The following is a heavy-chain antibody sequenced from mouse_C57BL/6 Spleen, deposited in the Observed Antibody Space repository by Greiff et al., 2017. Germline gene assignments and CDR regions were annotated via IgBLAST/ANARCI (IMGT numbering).Heavy chain of an antibody. J-gene: IGHJ4*01. V-gene: IGHV5-4*01. D-gene: IGHD4-1*01. CDR3: ARALLTGTGAMDY. CDR1: GFTFSSYA. Sequence: EVQRVESGGGLVKPGGSLKLSCAASGFTFSSYAMSWVRQTPEKRLEWVATISDGGSYTYYPDNVKGRFTISRDNAKNNLYLQMSHLKSEDTAMYYCARALLTGTGAMDYWGQGTSVTVSS. CDR2: ISDGGSYT.